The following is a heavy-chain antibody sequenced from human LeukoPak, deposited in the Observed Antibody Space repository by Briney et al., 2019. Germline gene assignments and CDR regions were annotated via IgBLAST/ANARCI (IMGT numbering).Heavy chain of an antibody. CDR2: NSGGT. D-gene: IGHD3-22*01. CDR3: ARDSRTSNYYDSSGYFDY. Sequence: NSGGTKFAQKFQGRVTMTRDTSINTAYMELSRLRSDDTAVYYCARDSRTSNYYDSSGYFDYWGQGTLVTVSS. V-gene: IGHV1-2*02. J-gene: IGHJ4*02.